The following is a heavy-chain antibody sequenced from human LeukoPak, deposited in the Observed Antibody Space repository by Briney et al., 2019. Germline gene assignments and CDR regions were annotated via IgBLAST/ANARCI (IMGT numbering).Heavy chain of an antibody. V-gene: IGHV3-74*01. CDR1: GFTFSSYW. CDR2: SNSDGSST. J-gene: IGHJ6*03. Sequence: GGSLRLSCAASGFTFSSYWMHWVRQAPGKGLVWVSRSNSDGSSTSYADSVKGRFTFSRDYAKNTLFLQMNSLRAEDTAVYYCAKDGHCSSTSCSDYSYYYYYMDVWGKGTTVTVSS. CDR3: AKDGHCSSTSCSDYSYYYYYMDV. D-gene: IGHD2-2*01.